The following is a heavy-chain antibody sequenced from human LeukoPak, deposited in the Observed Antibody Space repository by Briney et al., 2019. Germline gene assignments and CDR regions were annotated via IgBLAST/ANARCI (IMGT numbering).Heavy chain of an antibody. CDR3: ARDYNWNVDY. J-gene: IGHJ4*02. D-gene: IGHD1-1*01. CDR2: INAYNGNT. Sequence: ASVKVSCKASGYIFTSYGISWVRQAPGQGLEWMGWINAYNGNTNYAQKLQGRVTMTTDPSTSTAYMELRSLRSDDTAVYYCARDYNWNVDYWGQGTLVTVSS. CDR1: GYIFTSYG. V-gene: IGHV1-18*04.